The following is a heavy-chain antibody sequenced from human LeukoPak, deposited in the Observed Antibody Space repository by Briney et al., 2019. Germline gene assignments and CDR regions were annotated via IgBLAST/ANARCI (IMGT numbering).Heavy chain of an antibody. CDR1: GGSISSSSYY. CDR2: IYYSGST. Sequence: IPSETLSLTCTVSGGSISSSSYYWGWIRQPPGKGLEWIGSIYYSGSTYYNPSLKSRVTISVDTSKNQFSLKLSSVTAADTAVYYCARHRLRCGVSCFGPWGQGTLVTVSS. CDR3: ARHRLRCGVSCFGP. V-gene: IGHV4-39*01. D-gene: IGHD4-17*01. J-gene: IGHJ5*02.